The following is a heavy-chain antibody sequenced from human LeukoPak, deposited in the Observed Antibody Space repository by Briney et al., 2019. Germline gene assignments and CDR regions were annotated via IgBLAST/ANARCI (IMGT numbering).Heavy chain of an antibody. CDR3: ARHSGTTADY. D-gene: IGHD3-10*01. Sequence: SETLSLTCTVSVSGASISSSADYWGWIRRPPVKGLEWIATINYRGSTYYPPSLKSRVTLSIDTSKNQFSLNLSSVPAADTAVYYCARHSGTTADYWGQGTLVTVSS. V-gene: IGHV4-39*01. CDR2: INYRGST. J-gene: IGHJ4*02. CDR1: GASISSSADY.